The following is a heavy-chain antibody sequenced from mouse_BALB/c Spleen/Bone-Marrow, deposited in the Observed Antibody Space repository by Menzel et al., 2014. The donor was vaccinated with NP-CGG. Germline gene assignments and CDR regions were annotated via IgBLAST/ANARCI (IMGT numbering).Heavy chain of an antibody. J-gene: IGHJ3*01. V-gene: IGHV14-3*02. CDR2: IDPANGNT. CDR3: ARYDYRYSWFAY. CDR1: GFNIKDTY. Sequence: EVKLQESGAELVKPGASVKLSCTASGFNIKDTYMHWVKQRPEQGPEWIGRIDPANGNTKYDPKFQGKATITTDTSSNTAYLQLRSLTSEDTAVYYCARYDYRYSWFAYWGQGTLVTVSA. D-gene: IGHD2-14*01.